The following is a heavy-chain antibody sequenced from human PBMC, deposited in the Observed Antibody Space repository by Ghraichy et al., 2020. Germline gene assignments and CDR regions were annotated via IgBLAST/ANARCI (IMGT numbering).Heavy chain of an antibody. Sequence: SETLSLTCIVSGVSIDRSNYYGGWVRQPPGKGLEWIGSVYHTGSVFQKSSLKSRFTISVDTSKNQFSLKVTSVTAADPAIYFCTTYDRLYGDLPDYWGQGTLVTVSS. CDR2: VYHTGSV. CDR3: TTYDRLYGDLPDY. V-gene: IGHV4-39*01. J-gene: IGHJ4*02. D-gene: IGHD4-17*01. CDR1: GVSIDRSNYY.